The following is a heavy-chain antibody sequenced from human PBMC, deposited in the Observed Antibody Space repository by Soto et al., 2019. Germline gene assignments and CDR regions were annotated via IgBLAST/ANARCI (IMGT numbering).Heavy chain of an antibody. Sequence: QVQLQESGPGLVKPSQTLSLTCTVSGGSISSGGYYWSWIRQHPGKGLEWIGYIYYSGRTYYNPSLKSRVTTSVDTSKNQFSLKLSSVTAADTAVYYCAREREYYDFWSGYSRTNWFDPWGQGTLVTVSS. D-gene: IGHD3-3*01. V-gene: IGHV4-31*03. CDR1: GGSISSGGYY. CDR2: IYYSGRT. J-gene: IGHJ5*02. CDR3: AREREYYDFWSGYSRTNWFDP.